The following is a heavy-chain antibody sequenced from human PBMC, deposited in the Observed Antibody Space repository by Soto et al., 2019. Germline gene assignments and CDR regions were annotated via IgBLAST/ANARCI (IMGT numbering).Heavy chain of an antibody. CDR2: INHSGST. J-gene: IGHJ4*02. V-gene: IGHV4-34*01. CDR3: ARGLIYDSSGYYFDY. Sequence: SETLSLTCAVYGGSFSGYYWSWIRQPPGKGLEWIGEINHSGSTNYNPSLKSRVTISIDRSKNQFSLKLSSVTAADTAVYYCARGLIYDSSGYYFDYWGQGTLVTVSS. CDR1: GGSFSGYY. D-gene: IGHD3-22*01.